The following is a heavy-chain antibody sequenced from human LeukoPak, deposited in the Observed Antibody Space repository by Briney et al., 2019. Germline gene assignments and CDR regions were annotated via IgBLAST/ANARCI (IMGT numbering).Heavy chain of an antibody. Sequence: GGSLRLSCAASGFTFSSYEMNWVRQAPGKGLEWVSYISSSGSTIYYADSVKGRFTISRDNAKNSLYLQMNSLRAEDTAVYYCARDDAQMTTVVSDAFDIWGQGTMVTVSP. CDR2: ISSSGSTI. J-gene: IGHJ3*02. CDR3: ARDDAQMTTVVSDAFDI. CDR1: GFTFSSYE. D-gene: IGHD4-23*01. V-gene: IGHV3-48*03.